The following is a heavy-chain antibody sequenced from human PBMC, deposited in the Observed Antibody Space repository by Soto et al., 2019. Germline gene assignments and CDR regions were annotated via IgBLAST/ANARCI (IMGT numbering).Heavy chain of an antibody. V-gene: IGHV1-46*01. CDR2: ISPNGTYT. CDR3: ATEGPQTYFFGH. Sequence: QVQLVQSGAEVKEPGASLSLYCKASGYTFTTYNLHWLRQAPGQGLEWMGIISPNGTYTGYGQRFRVRVTMTYDTSTSTVYMALNSLTSEDTAVYYCATEGPQTYFFGHWGQGTLVTVSS. J-gene: IGHJ4*02. CDR1: GYTFTTYN.